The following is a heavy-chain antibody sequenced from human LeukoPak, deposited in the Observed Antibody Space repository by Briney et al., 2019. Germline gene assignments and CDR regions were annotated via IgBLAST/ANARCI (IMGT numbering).Heavy chain of an antibody. CDR2: IYSSGST. Sequence: PSETLSLTCTVSGDSVSGYYWSWIRQPAGKGLEWIGRIYSSGSTNYNPSLKSQVTMSVDTSKNQFSLRLTSVTAADTATYYCARDGSFGSPQYWGQGTLVTVSS. V-gene: IGHV4-4*07. J-gene: IGHJ4*02. CDR3: ARDGSFGSPQY. CDR1: GDSVSGYY. D-gene: IGHD3-16*01.